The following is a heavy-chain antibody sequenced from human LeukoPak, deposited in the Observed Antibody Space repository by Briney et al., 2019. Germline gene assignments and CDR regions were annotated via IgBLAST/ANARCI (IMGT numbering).Heavy chain of an antibody. CDR1: GGSFSGYY. V-gene: IGHV4-34*01. CDR2: INHSGST. J-gene: IGHJ4*02. D-gene: IGHD3-10*01. CDR3: ARKRLSTYYGSGSHYDY. Sequence: PSETLSLTCAVYGGSFSGYYWSWIRQTPGKGLEWIGEINHSGSTNYNPSLKSRVTISVDTSKNQFSLKLSSVTAADTAVYYCARKRLSTYYGSGSHYDYWGQGTLVTVSS.